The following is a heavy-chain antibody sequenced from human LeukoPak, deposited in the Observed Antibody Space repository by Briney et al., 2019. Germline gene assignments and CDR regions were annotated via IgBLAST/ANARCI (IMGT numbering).Heavy chain of an antibody. J-gene: IGHJ4*02. D-gene: IGHD3-9*01. CDR1: GFTFSLYW. Sequence: GGSLRLSCAASGFTFSLYWMNWVRRAPGKGLEWVANIKQDGSGKNYVDSVKGRFTISRDNAKNSLYLQMNNLRVEDTAMYYCAGGTGFIIKDWGQGTLATVSS. CDR3: AGGTGFIIKD. CDR2: IKQDGSGK. V-gene: IGHV3-7*03.